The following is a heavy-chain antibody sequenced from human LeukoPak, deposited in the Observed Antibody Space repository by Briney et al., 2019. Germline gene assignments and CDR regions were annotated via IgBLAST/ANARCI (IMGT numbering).Heavy chain of an antibody. CDR1: GFTFSSYW. J-gene: IGHJ4*02. CDR3: ARPQGPIAAAGTD. V-gene: IGHV3-7*01. D-gene: IGHD6-13*01. CDR2: IKQDGSEK. Sequence: PGGSLRLSCAASGFTFSSYWMSWVRQAPGKGLEWVANIKQDGSEKYYVGSVKGRFTISRDNAKNSLYLQMNSLRAEDTAVYYCARPQGPIAAAGTDWGQGTLVTVSS.